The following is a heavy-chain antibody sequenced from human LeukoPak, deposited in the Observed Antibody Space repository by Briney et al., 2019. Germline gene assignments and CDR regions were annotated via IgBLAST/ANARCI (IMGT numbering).Heavy chain of an antibody. J-gene: IGHJ6*04. V-gene: IGHV3-64*02. D-gene: IGHD3-10*02. CDR3: AELGITMIGGV. CDR1: GFTFSNYA. CDR2: ISSQGGST. Sequence: GGSLRLSCAASGFTFSNYAMHWVRQVPEKGLEHVSGISSQGGSTYHADSVKGRFTISRDNSKNTLYLQMGSLRAEDMAVYYCAELGITMIGGVWGKGTTVTISS.